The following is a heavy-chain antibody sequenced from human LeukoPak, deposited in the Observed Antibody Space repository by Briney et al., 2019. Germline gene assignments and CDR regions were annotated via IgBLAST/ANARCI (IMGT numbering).Heavy chain of an antibody. CDR3: ARVRGYCSSTSCYVSASYYYYMDV. J-gene: IGHJ6*03. CDR2: INPNSGGT. Sequence: GASVKVSCKASGYTFTGYYMHWVRQAPGQGLEWMGWINPNSGGTNYAQKFQGRVTMTRDTSISTAYMELSRLRSDDTAVYYCARVRGYCSSTSCYVSASYYYYMDVWGKGTTVTVSS. CDR1: GYTFTGYY. V-gene: IGHV1-2*02. D-gene: IGHD2-2*01.